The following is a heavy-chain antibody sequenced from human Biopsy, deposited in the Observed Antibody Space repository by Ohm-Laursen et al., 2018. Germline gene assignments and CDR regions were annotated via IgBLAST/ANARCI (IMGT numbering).Heavy chain of an antibody. CDR1: GGTFSSYV. CDR2: IIPTFDTP. Sequence: VKISCKVSGGTFSSYVISWVRQAPGQGLEWMGRIIPTFDTPTYAPDFQGRVTFTADKSTGTAHLDLSRLRSEDTAIYYCAGGAAKGNPYDHWGQGTLVTVSS. V-gene: IGHV1-69*13. D-gene: IGHD3-10*01. J-gene: IGHJ5*02. CDR3: AGGAAKGNPYDH.